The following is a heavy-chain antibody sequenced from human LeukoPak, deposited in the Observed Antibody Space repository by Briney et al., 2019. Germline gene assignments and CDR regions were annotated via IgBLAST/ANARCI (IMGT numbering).Heavy chain of an antibody. J-gene: IGHJ4*02. D-gene: IGHD6-19*01. CDR1: GYTFTAYY. Sequence: GASLKVSCKASGYTFTAYYMHWVRQAPGQGLEWMGRINPNSGDTNYAQKLQGRVTMTRDTSINTAYMEVSRLRSDDTAVYYCARWYPVTGTIDYWGQGTLVTVSS. V-gene: IGHV1-2*06. CDR3: ARWYPVTGTIDY. CDR2: INPNSGDT.